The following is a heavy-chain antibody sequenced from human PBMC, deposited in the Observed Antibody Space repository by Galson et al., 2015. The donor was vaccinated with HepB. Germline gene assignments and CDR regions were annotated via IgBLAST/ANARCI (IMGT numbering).Heavy chain of an antibody. V-gene: IGHV1-69*04. Sequence: SVKVSCKASGGTFSSYAISWVRQVPGQGLEWMGRIIPILGLANHAQKFQGRVTITADKSTRTAYMELSSLRSEDTAVYYCARGKYYYDSSGRPDYYSYGMDVWGQGTTVTVSS. CDR3: ARGKYYYDSSGRPDYYSYGMDV. J-gene: IGHJ6*02. CDR2: IIPILGLA. D-gene: IGHD3-22*01. CDR1: GGTFSSYA.